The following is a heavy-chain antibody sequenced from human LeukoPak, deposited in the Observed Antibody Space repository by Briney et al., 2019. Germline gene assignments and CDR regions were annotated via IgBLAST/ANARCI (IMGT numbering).Heavy chain of an antibody. Sequence: ASVKVSCKASGYTFTSYGISWVRQAPGQGLEWMGWISAYNGNTNYAQKLQGRVTMTTDTSTSTAYMELRSMRSDDTAVYYCARDNLYSSSWYAPPPAAFDIWGQGTMVTVSS. V-gene: IGHV1-18*01. CDR1: GYTFTSYG. J-gene: IGHJ3*02. CDR2: ISAYNGNT. D-gene: IGHD6-13*01. CDR3: ARDNLYSSSWYAPPPAAFDI.